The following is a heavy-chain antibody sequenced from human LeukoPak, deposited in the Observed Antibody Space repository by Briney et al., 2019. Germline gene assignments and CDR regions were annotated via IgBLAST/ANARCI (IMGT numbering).Heavy chain of an antibody. D-gene: IGHD7-27*01. J-gene: IGHJ6*02. V-gene: IGHV3-9*01. CDR2: ISWNSGTI. Sequence: GRSLRLSCAGSGFIFNNYAMHWVRQPPGKGLEWVSGISWNSGTIDYADSVRGRFTISRDNAKNSLYLQMDSLRAEDTAVYYCAKAYLNWGSHYAMDVWGQGTTVTVSS. CDR3: AKAYLNWGSHYAMDV. CDR1: GFIFNNYA.